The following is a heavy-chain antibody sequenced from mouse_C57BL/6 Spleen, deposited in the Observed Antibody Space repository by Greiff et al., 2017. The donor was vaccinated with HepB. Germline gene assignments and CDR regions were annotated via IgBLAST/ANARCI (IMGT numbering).Heavy chain of an antibody. Sequence: QVQLQQSGAELVKPGASVKISCKASGYAFSSYWMNWVKQRPGKGLEWIGQIYPGDGDTNYNGKFKGKATLTAYKSSSTASMQLSSLTSEDSAVYFCARPSGSTSFAYWGQGTLVTVSA. V-gene: IGHV1-80*01. D-gene: IGHD1-1*01. CDR3: ARPSGSTSFAY. CDR1: GYAFSSYW. J-gene: IGHJ3*01. CDR2: IYPGDGDT.